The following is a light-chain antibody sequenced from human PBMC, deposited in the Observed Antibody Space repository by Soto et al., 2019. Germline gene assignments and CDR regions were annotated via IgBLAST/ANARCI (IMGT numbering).Light chain of an antibody. CDR2: AAS. CDR1: QGISNS. CDR3: QKYDSAPWK. V-gene: IGKV1-27*01. Sequence: DIQMTQSPSSLSASVRDRVTITCRASQGISNSLAWYQQKPGKVPQLLIYAASTLQSGVPSRFSGSGSGTDFTLTISSLQPEDGATYYCQKYDSAPWKFGQGTKVEIK. J-gene: IGKJ1*01.